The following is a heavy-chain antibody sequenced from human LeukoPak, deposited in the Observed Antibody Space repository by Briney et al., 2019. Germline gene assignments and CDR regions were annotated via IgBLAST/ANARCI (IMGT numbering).Heavy chain of an antibody. J-gene: IGHJ4*02. CDR3: ARNGYYYDSSGANFDY. CDR2: IKQDGSEK. D-gene: IGHD3-22*01. Sequence: GGSLRLSCAASGFTFSSYWMSWVRQAPGKGLEWVANIKQDGSEKYYVDSVKGRFTISRDNAKNSLYLQMNSLRAEDTAVYYCARNGYYYDSSGANFDYWGQGTLVTVSS. CDR1: GFTFSSYW. V-gene: IGHV3-7*01.